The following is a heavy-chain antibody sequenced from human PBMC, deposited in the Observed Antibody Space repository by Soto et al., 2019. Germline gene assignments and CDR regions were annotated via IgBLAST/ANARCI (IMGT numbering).Heavy chain of an antibody. V-gene: IGHV4-34*01. CDR3: ARSKSEKTYDSSGYVDY. D-gene: IGHD3-22*01. J-gene: IGHJ4*02. Sequence: SETLSLTCAVYGGSFSGYYWNWIRQPPGKGLEGNGEINHSGSTNYNPSLKSRVTISVDTSKNQFSLKLSSVTAADTAVYYCARSKSEKTYDSSGYVDYWGQG. CDR2: INHSGST. CDR1: GGSFSGYY.